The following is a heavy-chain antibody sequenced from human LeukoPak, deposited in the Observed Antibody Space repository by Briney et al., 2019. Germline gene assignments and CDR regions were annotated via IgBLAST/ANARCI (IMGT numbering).Heavy chain of an antibody. CDR1: GGSVSSASYY. J-gene: IGHJ3*02. CDR2: VYYSGST. D-gene: IGHD1-26*01. CDR3: ARGRMGAVDAFDI. Sequence: PSETLSLTCTVSGGSVSSASYYWSWIRQPPGKGLEWIGYVYYSGSTNYNPSLKSRVTISVDTSKNQFSLKLSSVTAADTAVYYCARGRMGAVDAFDIWGQGTMVTISS. V-gene: IGHV4-61*01.